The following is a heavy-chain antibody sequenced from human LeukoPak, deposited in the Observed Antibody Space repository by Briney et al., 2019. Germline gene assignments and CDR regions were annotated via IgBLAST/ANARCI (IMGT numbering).Heavy chain of an antibody. J-gene: IGHJ5*02. CDR2: INEDGSEK. CDR3: ARGASGLPLPSWFDP. Sequence: PGGSLRLSCAASGFTFSTRWMSWVRQAPGKGLEWVANINEDGSEKNYVESLKGRFTISRDNAKNSLYLQMNSLRAEDTAVYYCARGASGLPLPSWFDPWGQGTLVTVSS. V-gene: IGHV3-7*01. CDR1: GFTFSTRW. D-gene: IGHD6-25*01.